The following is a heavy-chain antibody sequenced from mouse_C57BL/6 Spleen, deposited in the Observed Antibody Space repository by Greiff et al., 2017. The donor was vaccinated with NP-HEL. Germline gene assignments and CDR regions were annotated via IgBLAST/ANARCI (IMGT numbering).Heavy chain of an antibody. CDR1: GFTFSSYA. CDR2: ISSGGDYI. Sequence: EVNLVESGEGLVKPGGSLKLSCAASGFTFSSYAMSWVRQTPEKRLEWVAYISSGGDYIYYADTVKGRFTISRDNARNTLYLQMRSLKSEDTAMYYCTKTTVALDYWGQGTTLTVSS. D-gene: IGHD1-1*01. CDR3: TKTTVALDY. J-gene: IGHJ2*01. V-gene: IGHV5-9-1*02.